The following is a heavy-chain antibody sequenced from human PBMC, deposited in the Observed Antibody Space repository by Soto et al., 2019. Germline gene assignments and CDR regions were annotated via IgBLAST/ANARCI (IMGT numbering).Heavy chain of an antibody. D-gene: IGHD3-10*01. J-gene: IGHJ4*02. CDR2: VYYLGST. Sequence: XETLSLTCTVSGCPISEYFWSWIRQSPGKGLEWIGYVYYLGSTDYNPSLKSRVTISVDTSKRQFSLNLSSVTVADTAVYYCARDGYDGSGSPYPAYWGQGIQVTVPQ. CDR3: ARDGYDGSGSPYPAY. V-gene: IGHV4-59*01. CDR1: GCPISEYF.